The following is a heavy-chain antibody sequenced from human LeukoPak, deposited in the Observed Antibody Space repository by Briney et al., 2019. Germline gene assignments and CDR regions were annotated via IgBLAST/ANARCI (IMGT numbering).Heavy chain of an antibody. J-gene: IGHJ4*02. Sequence: SETLSLTCTVSGGSISSYYWSWIRQPPGKGLEWIGYIYYSGSTNYNPSLKNRVTISVDTSKNQFSLKLSSVTAADTAVYYCAIRYCSGGSCYFDYWGQGTLVTVSS. D-gene: IGHD2-15*01. CDR1: GGSISSYY. CDR2: IYYSGST. V-gene: IGHV4-59*01. CDR3: AIRYCSGGSCYFDY.